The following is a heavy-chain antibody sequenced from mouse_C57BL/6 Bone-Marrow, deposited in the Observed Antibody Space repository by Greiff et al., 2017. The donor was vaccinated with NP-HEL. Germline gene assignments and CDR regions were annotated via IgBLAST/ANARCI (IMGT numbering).Heavy chain of an antibody. J-gene: IGHJ4*01. Sequence: EVHLVESGGGLVQPGESLKLSCESNEYEFPSHDMSWVRKTPEKRLELVAAINSDGGSTYYPDTMERRFIISRDTTKKTLYLQMSSLRSEDTALYYCASGSSPYAMDYWGQGTSVTVSS. CDR3: ASGSSPYAMDY. CDR2: INSDGGST. V-gene: IGHV5-2*01. CDR1: EYEFPSHD. D-gene: IGHD1-1*01.